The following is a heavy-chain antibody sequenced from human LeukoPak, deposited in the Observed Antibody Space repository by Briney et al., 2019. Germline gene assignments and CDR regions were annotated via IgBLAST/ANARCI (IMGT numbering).Heavy chain of an antibody. J-gene: IGHJ1*01. Sequence: ASVKVSCKASGFTFTSYYMHWVRQAPGQGLEWMGIINPSGGSTSYAQKFQGRVTMTRDTSTSTVYMELSSLRSEDTAVYYCARGRYGTMGAWIEYFQHWGQGTLVTVSS. CDR1: GFTFTSYY. V-gene: IGHV1-46*01. CDR2: INPSGGST. CDR3: ARGRYGTMGAWIEYFQH. D-gene: IGHD3-10*01.